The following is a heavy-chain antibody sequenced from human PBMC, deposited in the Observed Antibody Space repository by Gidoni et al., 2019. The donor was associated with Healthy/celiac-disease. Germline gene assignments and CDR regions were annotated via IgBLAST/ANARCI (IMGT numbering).Heavy chain of an antibody. V-gene: IGHV1-69*01. Sequence: QVQLVQSGAEVKKPGSSVKVSCKASGGIFRSYAISWVRQAPGQGLEWMGGIIPICGTANYAQKCQGRVTITADESTSTAYMELSSLRSEDTAVYYCASGPLGWELLCFDYWGQGTLVTVSS. CDR1: GGIFRSYA. CDR2: IIPICGTA. J-gene: IGHJ4*02. CDR3: ASGPLGWELLCFDY. D-gene: IGHD1-26*01.